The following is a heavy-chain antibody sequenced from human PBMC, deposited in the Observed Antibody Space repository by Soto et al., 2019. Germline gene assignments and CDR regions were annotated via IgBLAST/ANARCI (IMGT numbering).Heavy chain of an antibody. CDR1: GYSFTSYW. CDR2: IYPGDSDT. V-gene: IGHV5-51*01. Sequence: GESLKISCKGSGYSFTSYWIGWVRQMPGKGLEWMGIIYPGDSDTRYSPSFQGQVTISADKSISTAYLQWSSLKASDTAMYYCARHNWHCSSTSYYSSDDYYGMDVRGQGTTVTVSS. D-gene: IGHD2-2*01. J-gene: IGHJ6*02. CDR3: ARHNWHCSSTSYYSSDDYYGMDV.